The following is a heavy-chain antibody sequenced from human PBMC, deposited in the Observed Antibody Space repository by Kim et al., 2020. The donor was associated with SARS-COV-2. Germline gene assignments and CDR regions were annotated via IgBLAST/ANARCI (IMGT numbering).Heavy chain of an antibody. Sequence: NPSRTSRVAISIDTSKSQFSLKLSSVTASDTAVYDCARQRSGYSSGWYDSWGQGTLVTVSS. V-gene: IGHV4-39*01. D-gene: IGHD6-19*01. J-gene: IGHJ5*01. CDR3: ARQRSGYSSGWYDS.